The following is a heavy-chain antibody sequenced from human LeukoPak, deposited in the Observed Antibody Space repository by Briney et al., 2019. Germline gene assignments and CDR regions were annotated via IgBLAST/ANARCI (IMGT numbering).Heavy chain of an antibody. CDR3: ARIAPSGYSSGWFTSYYYGMDV. CDR2: INPNSGGT. Sequence: ASVKVSCKASGYTFTGYYMHWVRQAPGQGLEWMGWINPNSGGTNYAQKFQGRVTMTRDTSISTAYMELSRLRSDDTAVYYCARIAPSGYSSGWFTSYYYGMDVWGQGTTVTVSS. V-gene: IGHV1-2*02. D-gene: IGHD6-19*01. CDR1: GYTFTGYY. J-gene: IGHJ6*02.